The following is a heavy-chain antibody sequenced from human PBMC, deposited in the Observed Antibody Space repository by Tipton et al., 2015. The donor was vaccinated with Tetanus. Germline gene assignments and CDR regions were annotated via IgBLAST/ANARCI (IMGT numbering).Heavy chain of an antibody. CDR2: IFPGASDV. CDR1: GYNFATFW. D-gene: IGHD1-26*01. CDR3: ARHTSGSYHAPFDY. Sequence: QLVQSGAEMKKPGESLNISCKASGYNFATFWIGWVRQRSGKGLEWMGIIFPGASDVRYSPTFEGQVTISADRSTNTAYLQWDRLKVSDTAMYYCARHTSGSYHAPFDYWGQGTLVTVSS. J-gene: IGHJ4*02. V-gene: IGHV5-51*01.